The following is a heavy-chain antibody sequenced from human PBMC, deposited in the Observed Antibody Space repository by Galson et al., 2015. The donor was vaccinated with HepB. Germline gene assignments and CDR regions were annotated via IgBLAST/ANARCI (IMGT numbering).Heavy chain of an antibody. J-gene: IGHJ4*02. Sequence: SLRLSCAASGFTFSDYYMSWIRQAPGKGLEWVSYISSSGSTIYYADSVKGRFTISRDNAKNSLYLQMNSLRAEDTAVYYCARDLTTDPPILGVVWGQGTLVTVSS. V-gene: IGHV3-11*01. CDR1: GFTFSDYY. CDR3: ARDLTTDPPILGVV. D-gene: IGHD3-3*01. CDR2: ISSSGSTI.